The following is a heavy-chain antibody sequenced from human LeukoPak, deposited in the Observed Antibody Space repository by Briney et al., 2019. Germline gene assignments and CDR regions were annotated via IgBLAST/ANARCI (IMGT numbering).Heavy chain of an antibody. CDR2: INSDGSRT. V-gene: IGHV3-74*01. CDR3: TRATWDTGNPFDY. J-gene: IGHJ4*02. Sequence: GGSLRLSCAASGFTFSSYAMSWVRQAPGKGLVWVSNINSDGSRTNYADSVRGRFTISRDNAKNTLYLQMNSLRAEDTAVYYCTRATWDTGNPFDYWGQGTLVTVSS. D-gene: IGHD5-18*01. CDR1: GFTFSSYA.